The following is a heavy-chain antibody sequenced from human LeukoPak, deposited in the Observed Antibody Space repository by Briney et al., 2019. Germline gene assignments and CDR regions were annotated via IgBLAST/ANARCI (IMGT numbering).Heavy chain of an antibody. V-gene: IGHV4-4*02. CDR3: ARDYQGGYGDKTVDY. CDR2: IHHSGST. J-gene: IGHJ4*02. Sequence: SEILSLTCAVSGGSISTNNWWTWVRQPPGKGLEWIGEIHHSGSTDYNPSLKSRVTISVDTSKNQFSLKLSSVTAADTAVYYCARDYQGGYGDKTVDYWGQGTLVTVSS. CDR1: GGSISTNNW. D-gene: IGHD5-18*01.